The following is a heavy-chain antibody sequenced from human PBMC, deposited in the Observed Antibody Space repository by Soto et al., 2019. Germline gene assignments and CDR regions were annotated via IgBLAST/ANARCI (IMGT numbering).Heavy chain of an antibody. Sequence: PGGSLRLSCAASGFTFSSYWMSWVRQAPGKGLEYVSAISSNGGSTYYANSVKGRFTISRDNSKNTLYLQMGSLRAEDMAVYYCASSYYDILTGYYSNYQYGMDVWGQGTTVTVSS. V-gene: IGHV3-64*01. CDR2: ISSNGGST. CDR3: ASSYYDILTGYYSNYQYGMDV. D-gene: IGHD3-9*01. J-gene: IGHJ6*02. CDR1: GFTFSSYW.